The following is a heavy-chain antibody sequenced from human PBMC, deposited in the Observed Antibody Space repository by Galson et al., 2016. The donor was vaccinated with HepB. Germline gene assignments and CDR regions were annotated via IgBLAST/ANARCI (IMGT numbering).Heavy chain of an antibody. CDR1: GFTFSNSN. J-gene: IGHJ3*02. V-gene: IGHV3-48*04. Sequence: SLRLSCAASGFTFSNSNMNWVREAPGKGLEWISYISSSGSAIYYADSVKGRFTNARDNAKNSLYLQMNSLRAEDTAVYYCARALVRNGSGWGRACDIWGHGTMFTVSS. CDR2: ISSSGSAI. D-gene: IGHD6-19*01. CDR3: ARALVRNGSGWGRACDI.